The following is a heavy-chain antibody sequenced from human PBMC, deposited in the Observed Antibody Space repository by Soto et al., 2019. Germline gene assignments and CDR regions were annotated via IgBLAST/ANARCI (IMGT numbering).Heavy chain of an antibody. CDR1: GGSISSSSYY. CDR2: VFYSGST. CDR3: ASSQRGSYFDY. Sequence: SETLSLTCTVSGGSISSSSYYWGWIRQPPGKGLEWIGNVFYSGSTYYNPSLKSRVTMSVDTFKNQFSLKLSSVTAADTAVYYCASSQRGSYFDYWGQGTLVTVSS. V-gene: IGHV4-39*01. D-gene: IGHD5-12*01. J-gene: IGHJ4*02.